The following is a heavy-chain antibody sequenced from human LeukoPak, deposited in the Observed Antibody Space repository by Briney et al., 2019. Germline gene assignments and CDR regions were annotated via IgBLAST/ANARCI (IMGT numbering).Heavy chain of an antibody. CDR3: TRDQGTAARPDAFDI. D-gene: IGHD6-6*01. J-gene: IGHJ3*02. Sequence: GRFTISRDDSKSIAYLQMNSLKTEDTAVYYCTRDQGTAARPDAFDIWGQGTMVTVSS. V-gene: IGHV3-49*02.